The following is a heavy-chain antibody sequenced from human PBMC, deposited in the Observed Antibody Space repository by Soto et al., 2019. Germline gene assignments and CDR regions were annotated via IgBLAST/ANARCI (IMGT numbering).Heavy chain of an antibody. Sequence: TSETLSLTCTVSGGSISSYYWSWIRQPPGKGLEWIGYIYYSGSTNYNPSLKSRVTISVDTSKNQFSLKLSSVTAADTAVYYCARDALRVGIDYWGQGTLVTVSS. CDR3: ARDALRVGIDY. CDR2: IYYSGST. J-gene: IGHJ4*02. V-gene: IGHV4-59*01. CDR1: GGSISSYY.